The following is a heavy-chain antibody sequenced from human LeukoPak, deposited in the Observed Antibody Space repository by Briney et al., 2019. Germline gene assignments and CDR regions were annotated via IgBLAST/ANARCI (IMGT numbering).Heavy chain of an antibody. CDR2: INHSGST. CDR1: GGSFSGYY. V-gene: IGHV4-34*01. Sequence: SETLSLICAVYGGSFSGYYWSWIRQPPGKGLEWIGEINHSGSTNYNPSLKSRVTISVDTSKNQFSLKLSSVTAADTAVYYCARDRSSSGFFDPWGQGTLVTVFS. CDR3: ARDRSSSGFFDP. J-gene: IGHJ5*02. D-gene: IGHD3-22*01.